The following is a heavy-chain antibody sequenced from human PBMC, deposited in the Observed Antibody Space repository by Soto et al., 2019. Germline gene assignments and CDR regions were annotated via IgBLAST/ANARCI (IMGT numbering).Heavy chain of an antibody. D-gene: IGHD2-15*01. V-gene: IGHV3-15*01. Sequence: GGSLRLSCAASGFTFSNAWMSWVRQAPGKGLEWVGRIKSKTDGGTTDYAAPVKGRFTISRDDSKNTLYLQMNSLKTEDTAVYYCTTDWVYCSGGSCYQNFDYWGQGTLVTVSS. J-gene: IGHJ4*02. CDR2: IKSKTDGGTT. CDR3: TTDWVYCSGGSCYQNFDY. CDR1: GFTFSNAW.